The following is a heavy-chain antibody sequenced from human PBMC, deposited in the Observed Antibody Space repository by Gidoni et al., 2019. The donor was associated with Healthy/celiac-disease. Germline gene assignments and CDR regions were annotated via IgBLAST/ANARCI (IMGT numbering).Heavy chain of an antibody. CDR3: ARDGGYYYGSGSYGWFDP. Sequence: QVQLVESGGGVVQPGRAMRLAWAASGFTIGSYGMHWVRQAPGKGLEWVAVIWYDGSNKYYADSVKGRFTISRDNSKNTLYLQMNSLRAEDTAVYYCARDGGYYYGSGSYGWFDPWGQGTLVTVSS. CDR1: GFTIGSYG. D-gene: IGHD3-10*01. CDR2: IWYDGSNK. V-gene: IGHV3-33*01. J-gene: IGHJ5*02.